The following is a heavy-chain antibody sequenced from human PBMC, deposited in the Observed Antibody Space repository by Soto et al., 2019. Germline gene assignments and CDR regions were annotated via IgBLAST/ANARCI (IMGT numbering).Heavy chain of an antibody. CDR2: IYHSGST. CDR3: ARVLSGWGIDY. J-gene: IGHJ4*02. V-gene: IGHV4-30-2*01. CDR1: GGSISSGGYS. Sequence: QLHLQESGSGLVKPSQTLSLTCAVSGGSISSGGYSWSWIRQPPGKGLNYIGYIYHSGSTYYNPSLKSRVTISVDRSKNQFSLKLSSVTAADTAVYYCARVLSGWGIDYWGQGTLVTVSS. D-gene: IGHD6-19*01.